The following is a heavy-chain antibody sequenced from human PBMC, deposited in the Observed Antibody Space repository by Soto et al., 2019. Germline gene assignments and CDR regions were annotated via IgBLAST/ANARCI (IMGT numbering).Heavy chain of an antibody. CDR2: IDINGRGT. V-gene: IGHV3-74*01. CDR1: GFTFSGHW. D-gene: IGHD4-17*01. Sequence: EMQLVESGGGLVQPGGSLRLSCEASGFTFSGHWIHWVRQAPGKGLEWVSRIDINGRGTSYADSVKGRFTISTDTAKKFVYLQMERRGDVDTAVYFWSTVFDRWGQGTLVAVCS. CDR3: STVFDR. J-gene: IGHJ4*01.